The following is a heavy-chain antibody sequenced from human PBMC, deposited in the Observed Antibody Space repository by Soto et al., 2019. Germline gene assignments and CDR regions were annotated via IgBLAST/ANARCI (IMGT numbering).Heavy chain of an antibody. Sequence: GGSLRLSCAASGFTFSDYYMSWIRQAPGKGLEWVSYISSSSSYTNYADSVKGRFTISRDNAKNSLYLQMNSLRAEDTAVYYCARVLRYFDWFYYFDYWGQGTLVTVSS. CDR1: GFTFSDYY. V-gene: IGHV3-11*03. J-gene: IGHJ4*02. CDR2: ISSSSSYT. CDR3: ARVLRYFDWFYYFDY. D-gene: IGHD3-9*01.